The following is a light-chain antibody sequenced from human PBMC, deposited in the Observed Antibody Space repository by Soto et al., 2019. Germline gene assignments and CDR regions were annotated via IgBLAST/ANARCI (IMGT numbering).Light chain of an antibody. CDR3: QQYGPSPWT. V-gene: IGKV3-20*01. Sequence: ENVLTQAPGTLSLSTGERATLSCRASQSVSNNYLAWYQQKPGQAPRLLIYGASSRATGIPDRFSGSGSGTDFTLTISRLEPEDFAVYYCQQYGPSPWTFGQGTQLEIK. CDR2: GAS. CDR1: QSVSNNY. J-gene: IGKJ5*01.